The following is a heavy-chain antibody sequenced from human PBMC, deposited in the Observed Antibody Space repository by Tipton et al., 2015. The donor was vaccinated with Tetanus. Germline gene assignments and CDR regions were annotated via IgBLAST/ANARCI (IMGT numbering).Heavy chain of an antibody. J-gene: IGHJ3*02. D-gene: IGHD6-19*01. CDR1: GGSFSGYY. CDR3: ARLDSGWYYDAFDI. V-gene: IGHV4-34*01. Sequence: LRLSCAVYGGSFSGYYWSWIRQPPGKGLEWIGEINHSGSTNYNPSLKSRVTISVDTSKNQFSLKLSSVTAADTAVYYCARLDSGWYYDAFDIWGQGTMVTVSS. CDR2: INHSGST.